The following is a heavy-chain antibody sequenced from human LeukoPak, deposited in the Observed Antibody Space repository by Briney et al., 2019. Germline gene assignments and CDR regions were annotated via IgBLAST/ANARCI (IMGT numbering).Heavy chain of an antibody. D-gene: IGHD3-10*01. J-gene: IGHJ4*02. V-gene: IGHV3-64D*06. CDR3: VKGGSGSYYDY. Sequence: GGSLRLSCSASGFTLSSYAIHWVRQAPGKGLEYVSAISSNGGSTYYADSVKGRFTISRDNSKNTLYLQMSSLRAEDTAVYYCVKGGSGSYYDYWGQGTLVTVSS. CDR1: GFTLSSYA. CDR2: ISSNGGST.